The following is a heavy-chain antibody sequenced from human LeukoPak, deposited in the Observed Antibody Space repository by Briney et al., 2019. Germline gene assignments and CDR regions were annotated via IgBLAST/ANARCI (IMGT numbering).Heavy chain of an antibody. CDR2: INTNTGNP. V-gene: IGHV7-4-1*02. D-gene: IGHD6-6*01. CDR3: ARDRSGYSSSSEDIAVEYYYYMDV. Sequence: ASVKVSCKASGYTFTSYAMNWVRQAPGQGLEWMGWINTNTGNPTYAQGFTGRFVFSLDTSVSTAYLQISSLKAEDTAVYYCARDRSGYSSSSEDIAVEYYYYMDVWGKGTTVTVSS. J-gene: IGHJ6*03. CDR1: GYTFTSYA.